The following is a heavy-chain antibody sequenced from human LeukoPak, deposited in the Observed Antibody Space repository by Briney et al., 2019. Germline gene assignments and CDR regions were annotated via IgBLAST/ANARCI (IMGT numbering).Heavy chain of an antibody. CDR1: GYTFTGYY. Sequence: ASVKVSCKASGYTFTGYYMHWVRQAPGQALEWMGWINPNSGGTNYAQKFQGRVTMTRDTSISTAYMELSRLRSEDTAVYYCARSSSWYYYYYMDVWGKGTTVTISS. CDR2: INPNSGGT. D-gene: IGHD6-13*01. CDR3: ARSSSWYYYYYMDV. J-gene: IGHJ6*03. V-gene: IGHV1-2*02.